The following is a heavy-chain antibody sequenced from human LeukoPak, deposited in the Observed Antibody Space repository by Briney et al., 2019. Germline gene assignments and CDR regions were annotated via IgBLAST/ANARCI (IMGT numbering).Heavy chain of an antibody. V-gene: IGHV1-69-2*01. J-gene: IGHJ4*02. CDR1: GYTFTYYY. CDR2: VDPEDGET. CDR3: ATIPYLDLVRY. Sequence: ASVKVSCKGSGYTFTYYYMHWVQQAPGKGLEWMGLVDPEDGETIYAEKFQGRVTITADTSTDTAYMELSSLRSEDTAVYYCATIPYLDLVRYWGQGTLVTVSS. D-gene: IGHD1-1*01.